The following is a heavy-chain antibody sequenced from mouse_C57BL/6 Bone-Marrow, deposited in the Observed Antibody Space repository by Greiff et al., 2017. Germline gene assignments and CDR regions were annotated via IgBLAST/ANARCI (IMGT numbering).Heavy chain of an antibody. CDR1: GYTFTSYG. CDR2: IYPRSGNT. D-gene: IGHD2-4*01. V-gene: IGHV1-81*01. Sequence: VQLQQSGAELARPGASVKLSCKASGYTFTSYGISWVKQRTGQGLEWIGEIYPRSGNTYYNEKFKSKATLTVDKPSSTAYMQLSSLTSEDSAVYYCARSHYYDYDVPLFAYWGQGTLVTVSA. CDR3: ARSHYYDYDVPLFAY. J-gene: IGHJ3*01.